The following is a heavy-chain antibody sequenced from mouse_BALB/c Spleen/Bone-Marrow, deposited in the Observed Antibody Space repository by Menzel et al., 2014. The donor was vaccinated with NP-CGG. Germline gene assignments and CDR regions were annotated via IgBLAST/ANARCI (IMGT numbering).Heavy chain of an antibody. CDR2: INNGGGST. V-gene: IGHV5-12-2*01. D-gene: IGHD2-14*01. CDR3: ARHGEERPVLAMDY. J-gene: IGHJ4*01. CDR1: GFTFIAYT. Sequence: KLVESGGGLVEPGGSLKLSCAASGFTFIAYTMSWVRQTPEKRLEWVAYINNGGGSTYYPDTVKGRFTISRDNAKNTLYLQMSSLKSEDTAMYYCARHGEERPVLAMDYWGQGTSVTVSS.